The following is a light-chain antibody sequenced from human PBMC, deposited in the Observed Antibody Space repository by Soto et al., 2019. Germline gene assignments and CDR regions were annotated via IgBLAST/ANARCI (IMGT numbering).Light chain of an antibody. CDR2: AAS. CDR3: QQLTLYPL. J-gene: IGKJ3*01. CDR1: QGISSY. Sequence: DIQLTQSPSFLSASVGDRVTITCRASQGISSYLAWYQQKPGKAPKLLIYAASTLQSGVPSRFSGSGSGTEFTLTVSSLQPEDFATYYCQQLTLYPLFGPGTKVDIK. V-gene: IGKV1-9*01.